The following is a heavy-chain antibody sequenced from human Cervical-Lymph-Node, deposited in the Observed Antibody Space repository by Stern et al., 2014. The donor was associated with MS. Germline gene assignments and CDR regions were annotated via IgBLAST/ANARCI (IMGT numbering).Heavy chain of an antibody. CDR2: IYHSGST. D-gene: IGHD2/OR15-2a*01. CDR3: ARDSSVIGNFDY. CDR1: GYSISSGYY. Sequence: VQLVESGPGLVKPSETLSLTCTVSGYSISSGYYWGWIRQPPGKGPEWIGSIYHSGSTYYNPSLKIRVTISVDTSKNQFSLKLSSVTAADTAVFYCARDSSVIGNFDYWGQGTLVTVSS. V-gene: IGHV4-38-2*02. J-gene: IGHJ4*02.